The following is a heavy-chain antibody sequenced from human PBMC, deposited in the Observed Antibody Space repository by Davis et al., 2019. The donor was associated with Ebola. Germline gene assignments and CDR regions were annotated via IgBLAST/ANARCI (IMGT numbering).Heavy chain of an antibody. D-gene: IGHD4-17*01. J-gene: IGHJ4*02. CDR1: GGSFSGYY. Sequence: SETLSLTCAVYGGSFSGYYWSWIRQPPGRGLEWIGEINHRGSTNYNPSLKSRVTISVDKSKNQFSLKLSSVTAADTAVYYCARDNDYGDYGETFDYWGQGTLVTVSS. V-gene: IGHV4-34*01. CDR3: ARDNDYGDYGETFDY. CDR2: INHRGST.